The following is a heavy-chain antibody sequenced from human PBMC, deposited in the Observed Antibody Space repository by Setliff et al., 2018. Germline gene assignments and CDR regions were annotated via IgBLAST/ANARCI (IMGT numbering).Heavy chain of an antibody. CDR1: GYTFTAYY. CDR3: AKQGYSDSLYAFDV. J-gene: IGHJ3*01. CDR2: IHPNTGST. Sequence: ASVKVSCKASGYTFTAYYIYWVRQAPGRGLELMGRIHPNTGSTNYLQDFQGRVTITRDTSIYTVYMELTGLTSGDTAVYYCAKQGYSDSLYAFDVWGQGNPGHRL. V-gene: IGHV1-2*06. D-gene: IGHD3-16*02.